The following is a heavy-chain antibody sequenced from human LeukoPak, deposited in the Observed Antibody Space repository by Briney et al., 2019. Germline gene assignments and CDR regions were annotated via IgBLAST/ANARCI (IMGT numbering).Heavy chain of an antibody. D-gene: IGHD1-26*01. CDR2: ISSSSSYI. Sequence: GGSLRLSCAASGFTFSSYSMNWVRQAPGKGLEWVSSISSSSSYIYYADSVKGRFTISRDNAKNSLYLQMNSLRAEDTAVYYWARDLGGSSGGGGVFDIWGQGTMVTVSS. CDR1: GFTFSSYS. J-gene: IGHJ3*02. V-gene: IGHV3-21*01. CDR3: ARDLGGSSGGGGVFDI.